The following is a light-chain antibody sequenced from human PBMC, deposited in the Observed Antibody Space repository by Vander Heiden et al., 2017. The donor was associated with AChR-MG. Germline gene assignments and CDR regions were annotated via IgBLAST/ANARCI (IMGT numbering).Light chain of an antibody. CDR3: MQALQTPRT. CDR2: LGS. J-gene: IGKJ2*01. Sequence: VMTPSPLSLPVTPGKPASISCRSSQSLLHSNGYNYLDWYQQKPGQSPQLLIYLGSNRASGVPDRFSGSGSGTDFTLKISRVEAEDVGVYYCMQALQTPRTFGQGTKLEIK. CDR1: QSLLHSNGYNY. V-gene: IGKV2-28*01.